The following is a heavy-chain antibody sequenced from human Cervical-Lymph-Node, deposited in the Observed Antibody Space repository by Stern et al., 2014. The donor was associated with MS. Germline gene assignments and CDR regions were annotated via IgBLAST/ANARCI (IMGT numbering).Heavy chain of an antibody. D-gene: IGHD3-3*01. CDR3: ARWEWLLLGYGMDV. CDR1: GFSLSNARMG. Sequence: QVTLKESGPVLVKPTETLTLTCTVSGFSLSNARMGVSWIRQPPGKALEWLAHIFSNDEKSYSTSLMSRLTIFKDTSKSQVVLTMTNMDPVDTATYYCARWEWLLLGYGMDVWGQGTTVTVSS. CDR2: IFSNDEK. V-gene: IGHV2-26*01. J-gene: IGHJ6*02.